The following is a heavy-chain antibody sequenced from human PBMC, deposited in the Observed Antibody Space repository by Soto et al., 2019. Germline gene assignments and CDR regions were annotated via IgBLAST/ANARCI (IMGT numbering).Heavy chain of an antibody. Sequence: PGGSLRLSCAASGFTFTKAWIHWVRQAPGKGLEWVGRIKSRTDGGTTDLAAPVKGRFTLSRDDSKDTVYLQMNSLKSEDSDVYYFLCYSDSGTHYHVDSWGQGTLVHVSS. V-gene: IGHV3-15*01. CDR3: LCYSDSGTHYHVDS. J-gene: IGHJ4*02. D-gene: IGHD1-26*01. CDR2: IKSRTDGGTT. CDR1: GFTFTKAW.